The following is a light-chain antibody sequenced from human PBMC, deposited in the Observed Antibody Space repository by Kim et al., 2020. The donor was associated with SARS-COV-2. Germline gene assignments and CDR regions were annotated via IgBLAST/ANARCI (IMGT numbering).Light chain of an antibody. CDR3: QSYDSSLSGSRV. Sequence: VLTQPPSVSGAPGQRVTISCTGSSSNIGAGYDVHWYQQLPGTAPKLLIYGNSNRPSGVPDRFSGSKSGTSASLAITGLQAEDEADYYCQSYDSSLSGSRVFGGGTQLTVL. V-gene: IGLV1-40*01. CDR1: SSNIGAGYD. J-gene: IGLJ2*01. CDR2: GNS.